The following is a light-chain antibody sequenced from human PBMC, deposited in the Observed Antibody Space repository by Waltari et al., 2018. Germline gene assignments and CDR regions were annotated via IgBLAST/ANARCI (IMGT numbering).Light chain of an antibody. CDR1: WSNIGAGYD. V-gene: IGLV1-40*01. CDR2: GGN. Sequence: QSVLTQPPSVSGAPGQRVTISCTGSWSNIGAGYDVHWYQQLPGKAPTLLIYGGNTRPRGVPDRFFGSKSGSSASLAIPGLQPEDEADYYCQSYDTSLGVVFGGGTKLTVL. CDR3: QSYDTSLGVV. J-gene: IGLJ2*01.